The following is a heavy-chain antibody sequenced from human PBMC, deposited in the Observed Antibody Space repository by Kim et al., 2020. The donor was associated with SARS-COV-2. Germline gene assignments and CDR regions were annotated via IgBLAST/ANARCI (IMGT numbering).Heavy chain of an antibody. V-gene: IGHV3-21*01. D-gene: IGHD3-16*02. CDR3: ARAEYYDYVWGSYRYTESY. J-gene: IGHJ4*02. CDR2: ISSSSSYI. Sequence: GGSLRLSCAASGFTFSSYSMNWVRQAPGKGLEWVSSISSSSSYIYYADSVKGRFTISRDNAKNSLYLQMNSLRAEDTAVYYCARAEYYDYVWGSYRYTESYWGQGTLVTVSS. CDR1: GFTFSSYS.